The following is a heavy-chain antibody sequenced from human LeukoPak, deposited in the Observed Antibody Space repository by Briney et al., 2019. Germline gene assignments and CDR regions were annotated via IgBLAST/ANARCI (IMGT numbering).Heavy chain of an antibody. D-gene: IGHD6-13*01. CDR1: GFTFSSYA. J-gene: IGHJ4*02. CDR2: ISGSGGST. CDR3: AKDHPRGYSNSWYVWDY. V-gene: IGHV3-23*01. Sequence: SGGSLRLSCAASGFTFSSYAMSWVRQAPGKGLEWVSAISGSGGSTYYADSVKGRFTISRDNSKNTLYLQMNSLRAEDTAVYYCAKDHPRGYSNSWYVWDYWGQGTLVTVSS.